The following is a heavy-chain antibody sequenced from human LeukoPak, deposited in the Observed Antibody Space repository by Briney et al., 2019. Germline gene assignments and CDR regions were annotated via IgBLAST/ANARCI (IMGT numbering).Heavy chain of an antibody. CDR2: IYSSGSN. Sequence: SETLSLTCTVSGGSISSYYWSWIRQPAGEGLEWIGRIYSSGSNSYSPSLKGRVAMSADTSKNQFSLMLSSVTAADTAVYYCARDSSAWSFDYWGQGALVTVSS. D-gene: IGHD6-19*01. CDR1: GGSISSYY. V-gene: IGHV4-4*07. CDR3: ARDSSAWSFDY. J-gene: IGHJ4*02.